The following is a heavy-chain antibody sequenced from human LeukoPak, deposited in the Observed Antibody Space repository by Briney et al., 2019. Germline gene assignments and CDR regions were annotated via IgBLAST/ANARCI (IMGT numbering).Heavy chain of an antibody. CDR1: GFTFDDYA. Sequence: GGSMRLSCAAYGFTFDDYAVHWVRQAPRKGMEWVSGISWNSGSIGYGDSVKGRFTITRDNAKNSVYLQMNSLRDEDMALYYCVKDAGGETGLFDFWGQGALVTVSS. J-gene: IGHJ4*02. CDR2: ISWNSGSI. CDR3: VKDAGGETGLFDF. V-gene: IGHV3-9*03. D-gene: IGHD3-16*01.